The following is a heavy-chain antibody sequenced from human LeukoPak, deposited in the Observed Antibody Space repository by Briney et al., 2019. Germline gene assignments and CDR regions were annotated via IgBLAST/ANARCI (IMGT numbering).Heavy chain of an antibody. Sequence: GESLRLSCAASGFTFRNYFMSWIRQAPGKGLEWVANIKQDGGEIYYVDAVKGRFTISRDNAKNSVSLQMNSLRVEDTAIYYCATYLRNTVAGYYYFEYWGQGTLVTVSS. V-gene: IGHV3-7*01. CDR3: ATYLRNTVAGYYYFEY. J-gene: IGHJ4*02. D-gene: IGHD4-11*01. CDR1: GFTFRNYF. CDR2: IKQDGGEI.